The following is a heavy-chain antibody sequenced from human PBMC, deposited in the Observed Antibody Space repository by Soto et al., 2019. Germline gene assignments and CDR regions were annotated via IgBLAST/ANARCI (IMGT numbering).Heavy chain of an antibody. CDR1: GFTFFAYW. V-gene: IGHV3-74*01. J-gene: IGHJ5*01. CDR2: INSDGSHT. CDR3: AKEGAYGDYAGDNWFDS. Sequence: EVQLVESGGGLVQPGGSLRLSCAASGFTFFAYWIHWVRQVPGKGLVWVSRINSDGSHTSYADSVRGRFTISRDNSKNTVYLQMNSLTAEETAAYYCAKEGAYGDYAGDNWFDSWGQGSLVTVSS. D-gene: IGHD4-17*01.